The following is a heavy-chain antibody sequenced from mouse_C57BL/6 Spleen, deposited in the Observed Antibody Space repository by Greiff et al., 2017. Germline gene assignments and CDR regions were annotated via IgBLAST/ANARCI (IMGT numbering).Heavy chain of an antibody. CDR2: IYPGSGST. J-gene: IGHJ4*01. V-gene: IGHV1-55*01. D-gene: IGHD1-1*01. CDR1: GYTFTSYW. CDR3: ARSITTVVVDY. Sequence: VQLQQPGAELVKPGASVKMSCKASGYTFTSYWITWVKQRPGQGLEWIGDIYPGSGSTNYNEKFKSKATLTVDTSSSTAYIQLSSLTSEDSAFYYCARSITTVVVDYGGQGTSVTGSS.